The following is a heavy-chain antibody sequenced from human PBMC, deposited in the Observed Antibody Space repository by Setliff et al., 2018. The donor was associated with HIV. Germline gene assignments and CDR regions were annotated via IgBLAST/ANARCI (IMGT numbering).Heavy chain of an antibody. D-gene: IGHD2-2*02. CDR1: GFTFSSYA. Sequence: AGSLRLSCAASGFTFSSYAMSWVRQAPGKGLEWVSTISAGGGDTYYADSVKGRFTISRDKSKNTLSLQMNSLRAEDTAVYYCAKASVTSIQYFDYWGQGTLVTVSS. CDR3: AKASVTSIQYFDY. V-gene: IGHV3-23*01. CDR2: ISAGGGDT. J-gene: IGHJ4*02.